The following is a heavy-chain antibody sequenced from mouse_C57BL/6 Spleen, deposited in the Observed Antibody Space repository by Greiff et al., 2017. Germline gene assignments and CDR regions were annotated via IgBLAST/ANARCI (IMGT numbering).Heavy chain of an antibody. CDR1: GYTFTDYN. V-gene: IGHV1-22*01. D-gene: IGHD1-1*01. CDR3: ARSGLLLRYAMDY. Sequence: VQLKESGPGLVKPGASVKMSCKASGYTFTDYNMHWVKPSHGKSLEWIGYINPNNGGTSYNQKFKGKATLTVNKSSSTAYMELRSLTSEDSAVYYCARSGLLLRYAMDYWGQGTSVTVSA. J-gene: IGHJ4*01. CDR2: INPNNGGT.